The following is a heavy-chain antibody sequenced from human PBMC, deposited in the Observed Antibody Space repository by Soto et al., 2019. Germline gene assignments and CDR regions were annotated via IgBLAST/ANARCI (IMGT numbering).Heavy chain of an antibody. CDR3: ARVGDYSSGWSLDY. V-gene: IGHV4-34*01. Sequence: QVQLHQWGAGLLKPSETLSLTCAVYGESLSGYYWSWIRQPPGKGLEWIGEVNHSGSTNYNPSLKSRVTISVDTSSKNQFFLKLRSVTAADTAVYYCARVGDYSSGWSLDYWGQGTLVTVSS. CDR1: GESLSGYY. J-gene: IGHJ4*02. D-gene: IGHD6-19*01. CDR2: VNHSGST.